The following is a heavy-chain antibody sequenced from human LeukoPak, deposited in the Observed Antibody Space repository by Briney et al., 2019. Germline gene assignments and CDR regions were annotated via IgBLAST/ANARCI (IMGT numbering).Heavy chain of an antibody. Sequence: PGGSLRLSCAASGFIVNGDFMSWVRQAPGKGLEWVANIREERGQEYYVDSVKGRFTISKNSAKNSLYLQMNTLRVEDTAMYYCASLDTAKQPLANHWGQGTLVTVSS. D-gene: IGHD5-18*01. CDR2: IREERGQE. CDR3: ASLDTAKQPLANH. J-gene: IGHJ5*02. V-gene: IGHV3-7*03. CDR1: GFIVNGDF.